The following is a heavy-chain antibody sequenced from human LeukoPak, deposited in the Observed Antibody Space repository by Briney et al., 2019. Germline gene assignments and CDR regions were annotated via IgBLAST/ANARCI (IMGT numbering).Heavy chain of an antibody. J-gene: IGHJ4*02. CDR1: GFTFSAHW. Sequence: GGSLRLSCAASGFTFSAHWMYWVRQAPGKGPVWVSRIDRDGISTIYADSVKGRFTISRDNAENSLYLQMNSLRAEDTALYYCAYGGSFYNYWGQGTLVTVSS. D-gene: IGHD1-26*01. V-gene: IGHV3-74*01. CDR2: IDRDGIST. CDR3: AYGGSFYNY.